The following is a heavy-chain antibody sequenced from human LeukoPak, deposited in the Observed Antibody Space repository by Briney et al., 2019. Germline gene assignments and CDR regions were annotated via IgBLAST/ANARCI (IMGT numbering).Heavy chain of an antibody. D-gene: IGHD4/OR15-4a*01. V-gene: IGHV1-8*02. CDR3: ARGRGARTNYYYLDY. J-gene: IGHJ4*02. Sequence: ASVKVSCKASGYTLTTNDINWLRQAAGHGLEWMGWMNPNNGETVYAQKFQGRVPMTMATSATAAYMELSSLRSEDTAVYYCARGRGARTNYYYLDYWGPGTLVTVSS. CDR1: GYTLTTND. CDR2: MNPNNGET.